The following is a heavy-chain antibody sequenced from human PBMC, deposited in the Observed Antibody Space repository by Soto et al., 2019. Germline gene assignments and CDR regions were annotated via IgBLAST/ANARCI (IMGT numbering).Heavy chain of an antibody. V-gene: IGHV4-39*01. CDR2: IYYSGST. CDR3: ARQSSGWYNWFDP. Sequence: PSETLSLTCTVSGGSISSSSYYWGWIRQPPGKGLEWIGSIYYSGSTYYNPSLKSRVTISVDTSKNQFSLKLSSVTAAETAVYYCARQSSGWYNWFDPWGQG. D-gene: IGHD6-19*01. CDR1: GGSISSSSYY. J-gene: IGHJ5*02.